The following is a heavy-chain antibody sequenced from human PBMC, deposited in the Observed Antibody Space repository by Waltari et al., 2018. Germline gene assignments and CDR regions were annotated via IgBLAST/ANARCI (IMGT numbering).Heavy chain of an antibody. D-gene: IGHD3-22*01. CDR2: IYPGDSDT. CDR3: ARQGDSSGYYAAWGLFDY. CDR1: GGSFSGYY. V-gene: IGHV4-34*01. J-gene: IGHJ4*02. Sequence: QVQLQQWGAGLLKPSETLSLTCAVYGGSFSGYYWSWIRQPPGKGLEWIGIIYPGDSDTRYSPSFQGQVTISADKSISTAYLQWSSLKASDTAMYYCARQGDSSGYYAAWGLFDYWGQGTLVTVSS.